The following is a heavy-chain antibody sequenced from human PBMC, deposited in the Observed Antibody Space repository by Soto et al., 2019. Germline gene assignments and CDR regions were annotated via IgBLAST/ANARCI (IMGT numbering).Heavy chain of an antibody. D-gene: IGHD7-27*01. CDR3: ARGPNWGSRFDS. Sequence: QVQLVQSGAEVKKPGSSVKVSCEASGGTFSGHAISWVRQAPGQGPEWMGGLIPLFGTTQHAQNFQDRLTITADKSTSTDYMELTSLRFEDTAIYYCARGPNWGSRFDSWGQGTLVTVSS. V-gene: IGHV1-69*06. CDR2: LIPLFGTT. J-gene: IGHJ4*02. CDR1: GGTFSGHA.